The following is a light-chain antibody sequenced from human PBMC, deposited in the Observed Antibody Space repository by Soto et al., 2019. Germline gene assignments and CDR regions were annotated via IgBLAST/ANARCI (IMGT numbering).Light chain of an antibody. J-gene: IGKJ2*01. CDR1: QTIFTH. CDR3: QQYHSWPPNT. CDR2: AAS. V-gene: IGKV3-15*01. Sequence: EIVMTQSPATLSVSPGERATLSCRASQTIFTHLAWYQQKPGQAPRLLIYAASTRATGIPARFSGSGSGTEFTLTVSSLQSEDSAIYYCQQYHSWPPNTFGKGTKVEIK.